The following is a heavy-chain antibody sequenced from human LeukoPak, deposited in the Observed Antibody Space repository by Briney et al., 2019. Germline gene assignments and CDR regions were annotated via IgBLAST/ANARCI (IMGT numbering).Heavy chain of an antibody. CDR2: IYPGDSDT. CDR1: GYSFTTYW. D-gene: IGHD6-13*01. Sequence: GESLKISCKGSGYSFTTYWIAWVRQMPGKGLEWMGIIYPGDSDTRYSPSFQGQVTISADKSISTAYLQWSSLKASDTAMYYCARQGSSWSPYFDYWGQGTLVTVSS. V-gene: IGHV5-51*01. CDR3: ARQGSSWSPYFDY. J-gene: IGHJ4*02.